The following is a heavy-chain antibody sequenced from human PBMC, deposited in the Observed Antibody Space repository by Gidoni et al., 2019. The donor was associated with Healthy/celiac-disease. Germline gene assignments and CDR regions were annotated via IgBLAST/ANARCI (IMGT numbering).Heavy chain of an antibody. CDR2: ISYDGSNK. CDR1: GFTFSSYA. V-gene: IGHV3-30-3*01. D-gene: IGHD3-3*01. J-gene: IGHJ4*02. CDR3: ARDYVLRFLEWLLWGYLDY. Sequence: QVQLVESGGGVVQPGRSLRLSCAASGFTFSSYAMHWVRQAPGKGLEWVAVISYDGSNKYYADSVKGRFTISRDNSKNTLYLQMNSLRAEDTAVYYCARDYVLRFLEWLLWGYLDYWGQGTLVTVSS.